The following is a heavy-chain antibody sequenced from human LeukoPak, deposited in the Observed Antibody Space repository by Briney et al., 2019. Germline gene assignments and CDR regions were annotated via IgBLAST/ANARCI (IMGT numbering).Heavy chain of an antibody. J-gene: IGHJ4*02. V-gene: IGHV3-74*01. CDR1: GFTFSSYW. CDR3: ARGRGYSYGGRFDY. CDR2: INSDGSST. D-gene: IGHD5-18*01. Sequence: PGGSLRLSCAASGFTFSSYWMHWVRQAPGKGLVWVSRINSDGSSTSYVDSVKGRFTISRDNAKNTLYLQMNSLRAEDTAVYYCARGRGYSYGGRFDYWGQGTLVTVSS.